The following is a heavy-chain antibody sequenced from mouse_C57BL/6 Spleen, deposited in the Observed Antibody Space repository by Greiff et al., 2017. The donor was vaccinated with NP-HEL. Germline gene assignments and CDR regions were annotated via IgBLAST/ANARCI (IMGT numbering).Heavy chain of an antibody. CDR3: AREGGYYGMDY. CDR2: ISYSGST. Sequence: EVQLQESGPGMVKPSQSLSLTCTVTGYSITSGYDWHWIRHFPGNKLEWMGYISYSGSTNYNPSLKSRISITHDTSKNHFFLKLNSVTTEDTATYYCAREGGYYGMDYWGQGTSVTVSS. CDR1: GYSITSGYD. J-gene: IGHJ4*01. D-gene: IGHD1-1*02. V-gene: IGHV3-1*01.